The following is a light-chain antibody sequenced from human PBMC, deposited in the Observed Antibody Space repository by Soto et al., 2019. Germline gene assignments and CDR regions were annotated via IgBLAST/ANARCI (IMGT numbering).Light chain of an antibody. V-gene: IGKV1-5*03. CDR1: QSISTW. J-gene: IGKJ1*01. CDR2: KAS. CDR3: QQYNSYPWT. Sequence: DIQMTHSPCTLSSSLGDIVTITCLASQSISTWLAWYQQKPGKAPKLLIYKASSLESGVPSRFSGSGSGTEFSLTISSLQPDDFATYYCQQYNSYPWTFGQGTKVDIK.